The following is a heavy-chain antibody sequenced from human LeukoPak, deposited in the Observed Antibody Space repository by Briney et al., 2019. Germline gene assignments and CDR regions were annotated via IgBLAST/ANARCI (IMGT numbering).Heavy chain of an antibody. J-gene: IGHJ4*02. Sequence: GASVKVSCKASGYTFTSYDINWVRQATGQGLEWMGWINPNSGGTNYAQKFQGRVTMTRDTSISTAYMELSRLRSDDTAVYYCARDRRGPYGSGGYYFDYWGQGTLVTVSS. CDR1: GYTFTSYD. CDR3: ARDRRGPYGSGGYYFDY. V-gene: IGHV1-2*02. D-gene: IGHD3-10*01. CDR2: INPNSGGT.